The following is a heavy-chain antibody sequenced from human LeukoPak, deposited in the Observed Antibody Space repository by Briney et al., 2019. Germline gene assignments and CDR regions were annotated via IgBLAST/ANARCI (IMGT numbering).Heavy chain of an antibody. V-gene: IGHV3-53*01. CDR3: ARRAGAYSHPYDY. Sequence: GGSLRLSCAASGFTFGIYEMNWVRQAPGEGREWVSFIYSDNTHYSHPVKGRFTISRDNYKNTLYLKMNTLRAEDTAVYYCARRAGAYSHPYDYWGQGTLVTVSS. CDR1: GFTFGIYE. J-gene: IGHJ4*02. D-gene: IGHD4/OR15-4a*01. CDR2: IYSDNT.